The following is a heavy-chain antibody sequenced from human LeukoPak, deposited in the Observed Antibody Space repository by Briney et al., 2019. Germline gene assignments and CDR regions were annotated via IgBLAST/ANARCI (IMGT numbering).Heavy chain of an antibody. D-gene: IGHD2-15*01. Sequence: GSLRLSCAASGITFSRYWMSWVRQAPGKGLEWIGEINHSGSTNYNPSLKSRVTISVDTSKNQFSLKLSSVTAADTAVYYCARPSKRYCSGGSCPNWFDPWGQGTLVTVSS. CDR2: INHSGST. CDR3: ARPSKRYCSGGSCPNWFDP. V-gene: IGHV4-34*01. CDR1: GITFSRYW. J-gene: IGHJ5*02.